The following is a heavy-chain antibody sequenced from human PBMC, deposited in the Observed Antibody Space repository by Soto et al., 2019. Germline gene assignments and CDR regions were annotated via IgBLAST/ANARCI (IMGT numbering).Heavy chain of an antibody. CDR2: LSGSGSDT. Sequence: GGPLRLSWAPSALTFSSCVLGCVRQAPGRGLQWVSALSGSGSDTFYADAVKGRFTISRDNWRNTLYLQMNRLRADDTAVYFCAKGGRSTGYSYQKFVPWGQGTLVTVSS. V-gene: IGHV3-23*01. D-gene: IGHD3-22*01. J-gene: IGHJ5*02. CDR3: AKGGRSTGYSYQKFVP. CDR1: ALTFSSCV.